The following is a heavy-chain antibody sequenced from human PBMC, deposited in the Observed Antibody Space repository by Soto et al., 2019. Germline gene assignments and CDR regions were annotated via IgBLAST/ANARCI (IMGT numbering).Heavy chain of an antibody. D-gene: IGHD5-18*01. J-gene: IGHJ4*02. Sequence: ASVKVSCKASGYTFTSYAMHWVRQAPGQRLEWMGWINAGNGNTKYSQKFQGRVTITRDTSASTAYMELSSLRSGDTAVYYCARDLLDVDIAMAGGYWGQGTLVTVSS. CDR2: INAGNGNT. CDR3: ARDLLDVDIAMAGGY. V-gene: IGHV1-3*01. CDR1: GYTFTSYA.